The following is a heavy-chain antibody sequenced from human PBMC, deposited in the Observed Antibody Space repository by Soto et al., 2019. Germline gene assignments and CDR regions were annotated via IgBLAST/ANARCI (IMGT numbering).Heavy chain of an antibody. D-gene: IGHD3-10*01. V-gene: IGHV4-59*01. J-gene: IGHJ4*02. CDR2: IYYSGST. CDR1: GGSISSYY. Sequence: QVQLQESGPGLVKPSETLSLTCTVSGGSISSYYWSWIRQPPGKGLEWIGYIYYSGSTNYNPSLKSRVTISVDTSKNQFSLKLSSVTAAYTAVYYCASFYGSGSYPDYWGQGTLVTVSS. CDR3: ASFYGSGSYPDY.